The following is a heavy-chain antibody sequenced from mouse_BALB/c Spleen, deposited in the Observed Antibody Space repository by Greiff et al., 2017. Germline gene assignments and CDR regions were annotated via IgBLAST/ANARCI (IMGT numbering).Heavy chain of an antibody. D-gene: IGHD1-1*01. CDR2: IWGGGST. CDR3: ARKEDYGSSYGAMDY. CDR1: GFSLSRYS. J-gene: IGHJ4*01. Sequence: VKLMESGPGLVAPSQSLSITCTVSGFSLSRYSVHWVRQPPGKGLEWLGMIWGGGSTDYNSALKSRLSISKDNSKSQVFLKMNSLQTDDTAMYYCARKEDYGSSYGAMDYWGQGTSVTVSS. V-gene: IGHV2-6-4*01.